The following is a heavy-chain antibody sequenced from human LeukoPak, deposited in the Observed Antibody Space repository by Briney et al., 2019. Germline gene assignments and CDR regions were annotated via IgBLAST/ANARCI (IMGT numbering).Heavy chain of an antibody. CDR3: AKAFRGSGYFHYYYHYGMDV. Sequence: GGSLRLSCAASGFTFTTYWMHWVRQAPGKGLVWVSRIKSDGTSTSYADSVKGRFTISRDNAKNTLYLQMNSLRAEDTAVYYCAKAFRGSGYFHYYYHYGMDVGGQGPRVTVSS. D-gene: IGHD3-22*01. CDR2: IKSDGTST. CDR1: GFTFTTYW. V-gene: IGHV3-74*01. J-gene: IGHJ6*02.